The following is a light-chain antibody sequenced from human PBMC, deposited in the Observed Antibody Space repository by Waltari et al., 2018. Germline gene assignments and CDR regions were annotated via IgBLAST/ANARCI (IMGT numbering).Light chain of an antibody. J-gene: IGKJ1*01. CDR1: QSVSSN. CDR3: QQYNNWPPWT. CDR2: GAS. Sequence: EIVMTQSPATLSVSPGERATLSCWASQSVSSNLAWYQQKPGQAPRLLIYGASTRATGIPARFSGSGSVTDFTLTISSLQSEDFAVYYCQQYNNWPPWTFGQGTKVEIK. V-gene: IGKV3-15*01.